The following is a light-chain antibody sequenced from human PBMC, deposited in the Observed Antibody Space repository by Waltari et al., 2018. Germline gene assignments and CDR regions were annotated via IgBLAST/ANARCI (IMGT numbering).Light chain of an antibody. Sequence: EIVLTQSPATLSLSPGDTGTLSCRASQDISTALAWYQHRPGQPPRLLVYDVYNRAAGIPPRFSGSGSGTDFTLTISSLEPEDLAVYFCQQRSLWPRTFGPGTKVEI. CDR1: QDISTA. V-gene: IGKV3-11*01. CDR2: DVY. CDR3: QQRSLWPRT. J-gene: IGKJ1*01.